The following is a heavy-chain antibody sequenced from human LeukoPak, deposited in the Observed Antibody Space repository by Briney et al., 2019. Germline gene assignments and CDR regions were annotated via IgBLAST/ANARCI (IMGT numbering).Heavy chain of an antibody. V-gene: IGHV3-33*01. CDR3: ARGRPTPDFYYGMDV. D-gene: IGHD4-11*01. J-gene: IGHJ6*02. CDR1: GFTFSSYG. CDR2: IWYDGSNK. Sequence: QSGGSLRLSCAASGFTFSSYGMHWVRQAPGKGLEWVAVIWYDGSNKYYADSVKGRFTISRDNSKNTLYLEMNSLRAEDTAVYYCARGRPTPDFYYGMDVWGQGTTVTVSS.